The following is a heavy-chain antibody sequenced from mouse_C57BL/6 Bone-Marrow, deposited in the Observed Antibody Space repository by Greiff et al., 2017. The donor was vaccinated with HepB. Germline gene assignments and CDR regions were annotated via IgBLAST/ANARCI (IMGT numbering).Heavy chain of an antibody. D-gene: IGHD1-1*01. J-gene: IGHJ4*01. CDR2: IDPETGGT. CDR1: GYTFTDYE. V-gene: IGHV1-15*01. Sequence: VQRVESGAELVRPGASVTLSCKASGYTFTDYEMHWVKQTPVHGLEWIGAIDPETGGTAYNQKFKGKAILTADKSSSTAYMELRSLTSEDSAVYYCTRNNYYGSRYYAMDYWGQGTSVTVSS. CDR3: TRNNYYGSRYYAMDY.